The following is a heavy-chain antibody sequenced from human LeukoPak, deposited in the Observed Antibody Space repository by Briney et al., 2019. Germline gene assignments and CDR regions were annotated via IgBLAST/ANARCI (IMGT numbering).Heavy chain of an antibody. D-gene: IGHD3-3*01. V-gene: IGHV4-59*08. Sequence: PSETLSLTCTVSGGSISSHYWSWIRQPPGKGLEWIGYIYYSGSTTYTPSPKSRVTISLDTSKNQFSLKLSSVTAADTAVYYCARFKYDFWSGSRSYYFYGMDVWGQGTTVTVSS. CDR1: GGSISSHY. J-gene: IGHJ6*02. CDR2: IYYSGST. CDR3: ARFKYDFWSGSRSYYFYGMDV.